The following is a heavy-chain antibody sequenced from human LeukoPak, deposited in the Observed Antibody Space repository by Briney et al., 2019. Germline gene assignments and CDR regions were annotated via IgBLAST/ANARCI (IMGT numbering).Heavy chain of an antibody. V-gene: IGHV4-61*02. Sequence: PSQTLSLTFTVSGGSISSGSYFWSWIRQSAGRGLEWIGRIDSSGNTNYNPSLKSRVTMSLDTSKNQFSLKLSSVTAADTAVYYCAREALPNGVWRVGWFDPWGQGTLVTVFS. J-gene: IGHJ5*02. CDR1: GGSISSGSYF. CDR2: IDSSGNT. D-gene: IGHD2-8*01. CDR3: AREALPNGVWRVGWFDP.